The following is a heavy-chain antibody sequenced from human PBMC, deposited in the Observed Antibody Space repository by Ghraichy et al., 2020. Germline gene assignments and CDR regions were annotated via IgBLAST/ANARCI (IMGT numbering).Heavy chain of an antibody. J-gene: IGHJ4*02. CDR3: AKGEPADGNDVEFDY. V-gene: IGHV3-30*18. CDR2: TSHDESKI. Sequence: GGSLRLSCAASGFTFIRFGMHWVRQAPGKGLEWVAFTSHDESKIYYEDSVKGRFTISRDKSKNTLYLQMNSLRPEDTAVYYCAKGEPADGNDVEFDYWGQGTLVTVSS. D-gene: IGHD1-1*01. CDR1: GFTFIRFG.